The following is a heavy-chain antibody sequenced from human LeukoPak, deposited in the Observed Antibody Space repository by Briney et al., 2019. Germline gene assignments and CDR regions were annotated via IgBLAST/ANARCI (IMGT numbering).Heavy chain of an antibody. V-gene: IGHV4-34*01. CDR3: ARGGEYGSGSYSFDY. D-gene: IGHD3-10*01. J-gene: IGHJ4*02. Sequence: PSETLSLTCAVYGGSFSGYYWSWIRQPPGKGLEWIGEINHSGSTNYNPSLKSRVTISVDTSKNQFSLKLSSVTAADTAEYYCARGGEYGSGSYSFDYWGQGTLVTVSS. CDR1: GGSFSGYY. CDR2: INHSGST.